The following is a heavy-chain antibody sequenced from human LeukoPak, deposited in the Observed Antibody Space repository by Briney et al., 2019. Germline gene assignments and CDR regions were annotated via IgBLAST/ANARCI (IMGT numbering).Heavy chain of an antibody. CDR3: AREAVRGVTPHFDY. Sequence: GGSLRLSCAASGFTFSSYSMHWVRQAPGKGLEWVAVIWYDGSNKYYADSVKGRFTISRDNSKNTLYLQMNSLRAEDTAVYYCAREAVRGVTPHFDYWGQGTLVTVSS. V-gene: IGHV3-33*01. J-gene: IGHJ4*02. D-gene: IGHD3-10*01. CDR1: GFTFSSYS. CDR2: IWYDGSNK.